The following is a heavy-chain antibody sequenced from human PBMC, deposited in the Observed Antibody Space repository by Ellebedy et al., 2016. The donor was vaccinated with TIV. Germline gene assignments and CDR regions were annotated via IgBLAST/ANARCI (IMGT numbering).Heavy chain of an antibody. V-gene: IGHV3-74*01. CDR1: GFPFSSRW. J-gene: IGHJ6*02. CDR2: INSDGSST. CDR3: GRDDRYGLDV. Sequence: GESLKISCVASGFPFSSRWIHWVRQAPGKGLVWVSHINSDGSSTTYADSVKGRFTISRDNAKDTVYLQMNSLRAEDTAVYYCGRDDRYGLDVWGQGTTVIVSS.